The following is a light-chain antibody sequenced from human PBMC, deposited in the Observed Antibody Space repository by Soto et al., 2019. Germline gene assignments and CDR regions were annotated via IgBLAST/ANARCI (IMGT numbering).Light chain of an antibody. Sequence: AIRMTQSPSSLSASTGDRVTITCRASQGISSYLAGYQQKPGKAPKLLIYAASTLQSGVPSRFSGSGSGTDFTLTISCLQSEDFATYYCQQYYSYPMYTFGQGTKLEIK. CDR3: QQYYSYPMYT. J-gene: IGKJ2*01. CDR2: AAS. V-gene: IGKV1-8*01. CDR1: QGISSY.